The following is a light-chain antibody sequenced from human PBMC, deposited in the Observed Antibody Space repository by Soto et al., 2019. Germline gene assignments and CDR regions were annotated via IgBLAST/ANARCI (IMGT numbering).Light chain of an antibody. CDR2: KAT. V-gene: IGKV1-5*03. CDR3: QQDDNYLT. CDR1: QSVRTW. J-gene: IGKJ1*01. Sequence: AALRYWLTRTFRASQSVRTWLAWFQQKPGKAPKLLIYKATTLESGVPSRFSGSGSGTEFTLTISSLQSDDFATYYCQQDDNYLTVGRGTKVDIK.